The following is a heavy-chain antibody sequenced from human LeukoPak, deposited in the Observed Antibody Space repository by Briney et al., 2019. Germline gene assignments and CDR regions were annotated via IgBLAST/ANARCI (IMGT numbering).Heavy chain of an antibody. CDR3: AKRDTAMVTGSLFDY. CDR1: GLTFSSYG. Sequence: PGGSLRLSCAASGLTFSSYGMHWVRRAPGKGLEWVAFIRYDGSNKYYADSVKGRFTISRGNSKNTLYLQMNSLRAEDTAVYYCAKRDTAMVTGSLFDYWGQGTLVTVSS. CDR2: IRYDGSNK. D-gene: IGHD5-18*01. V-gene: IGHV3-30*02. J-gene: IGHJ4*02.